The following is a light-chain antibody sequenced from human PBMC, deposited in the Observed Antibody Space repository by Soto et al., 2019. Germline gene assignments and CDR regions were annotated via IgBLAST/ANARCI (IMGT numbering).Light chain of an antibody. CDR2: GAS. Sequence: EIVLTQSPGTLSLSPGERATLSCRASQSVSSNFLAWYQQKPGLAPRLLIYGASSRATGIPDRFSGSGSGTDFTLTISRLEPEDFAVYYCQQYGSSPNTFGQATKLEIK. CDR1: QSVSSNF. J-gene: IGKJ2*01. CDR3: QQYGSSPNT. V-gene: IGKV3-20*01.